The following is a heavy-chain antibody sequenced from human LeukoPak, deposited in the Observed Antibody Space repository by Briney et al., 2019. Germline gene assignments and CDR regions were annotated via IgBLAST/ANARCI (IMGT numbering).Heavy chain of an antibody. V-gene: IGHV1-69*05. CDR1: GGTFSSYA. CDR3: ARVPAAINYYYYMDV. D-gene: IGHD2-2*02. Sequence: SVKVSCKASGGTFSSYAISWVRQAPGQGLEWMGGIIPIFGTANYAQKFQGRVTITTDESTSTAYMELSSLRSEDTAVYYCARVPAAINYYYYMDVWGKGTTVTVSS. CDR2: IIPIFGTA. J-gene: IGHJ6*03.